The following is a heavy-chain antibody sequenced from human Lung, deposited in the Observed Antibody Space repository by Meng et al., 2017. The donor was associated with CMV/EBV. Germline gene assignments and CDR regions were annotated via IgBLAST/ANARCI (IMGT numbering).Heavy chain of an antibody. CDR3: ARRQGDYYGSGLLFDY. J-gene: IGHJ4*02. CDR1: SISRSSYY. CDR2: IYYSGST. D-gene: IGHD3-10*01. Sequence: SISRSSYYWGWIRQPAGKGLEWIGSIYYSGSTYYNPSLKSRVTISVDTSKNQFSLKLSSVTAADTAVYYCARRQGDYYGSGLLFDYWGQGTLVTVSS. V-gene: IGHV4-39*01.